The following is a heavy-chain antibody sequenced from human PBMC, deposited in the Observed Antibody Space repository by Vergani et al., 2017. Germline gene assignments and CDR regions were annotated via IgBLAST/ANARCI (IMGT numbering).Heavy chain of an antibody. Sequence: QVQLQESGPGLVKPSETLSLTCTVSGGSISSYYWSWIRQPPGKGLEWIWYIYYSGSTNYNPSLKSRVTMSVDTSKNQFSLKLSSVTAADTAVYYCARGRVGYCGGGSCYFVDYWGQGTLVTVSS. D-gene: IGHD2-15*01. V-gene: IGHV4-59*01. CDR1: GGSISSYY. CDR3: ARGRVGYCGGGSCYFVDY. CDR2: IYYSGST. J-gene: IGHJ4*02.